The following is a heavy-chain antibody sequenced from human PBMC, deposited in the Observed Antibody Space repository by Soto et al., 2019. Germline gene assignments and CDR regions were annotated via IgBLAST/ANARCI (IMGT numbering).Heavy chain of an antibody. V-gene: IGHV3-23*01. D-gene: IGHD6-6*01. J-gene: IGHJ4*02. Sequence: SGGSRRLSCASSGFTFISYAISCVRQAPGKRLEWVSAISGSGGRTYYADSVKGRFTISRDNSKNTMYLQMNSLRAEDTALYYCAKDRAYSSSSGFDYWGQGTLVTVSS. CDR1: GFTFISYA. CDR2: ISGSGGRT. CDR3: AKDRAYSSSSGFDY.